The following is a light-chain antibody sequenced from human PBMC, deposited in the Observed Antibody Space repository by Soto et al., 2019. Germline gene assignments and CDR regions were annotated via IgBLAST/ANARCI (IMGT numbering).Light chain of an antibody. CDR1: SSDVGGYNY. Sequence: QSVLTQPASVSGSPGQSITISCTGTSSDVGGYNYVSWYQQHPGKAPKPMIYEVSNRPSGVSNRFSGSKSGNTASLTISGLQAEDEADYYCSSYTSSSTLDVFGSGTKSPS. CDR2: EVS. V-gene: IGLV2-14*01. J-gene: IGLJ1*01. CDR3: SSYTSSSTLDV.